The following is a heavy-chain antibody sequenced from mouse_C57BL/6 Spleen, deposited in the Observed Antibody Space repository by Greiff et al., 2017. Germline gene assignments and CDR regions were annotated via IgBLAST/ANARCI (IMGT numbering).Heavy chain of an antibody. CDR3: ARGMAPDDGYYEEDAMDY. V-gene: IGHV1-22*01. J-gene: IGHJ4*01. Sequence: EVQLQQSGPELVKPGASVKMSCKASGYTFTDYNMHWVKQSHGKSLEWIGYINPNNGGTSYNQKFKGKATLTVNKSSSTAYMELRSLTSEDSAVYYCARGMAPDDGYYEEDAMDYWGQGTSVTVSS. CDR2: INPNNGGT. CDR1: GYTFTDYN. D-gene: IGHD2-3*01.